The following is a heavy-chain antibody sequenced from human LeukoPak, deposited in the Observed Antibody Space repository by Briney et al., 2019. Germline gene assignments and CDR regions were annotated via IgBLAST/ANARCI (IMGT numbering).Heavy chain of an antibody. D-gene: IGHD3-22*01. Sequence: PSETLSLTCTVSGYSISSGYYWGWIRQPPGKGLEWIGSIYHSGSTYYNPSLKSRVTISVDTSKNQFSLKLSSVTAADTAVYYCARGYLLEIVVALGYWGQGTLVTVSS. J-gene: IGHJ4*02. CDR1: GYSISSGYY. CDR2: IYHSGST. CDR3: ARGYLLEIVVALGY. V-gene: IGHV4-38-2*02.